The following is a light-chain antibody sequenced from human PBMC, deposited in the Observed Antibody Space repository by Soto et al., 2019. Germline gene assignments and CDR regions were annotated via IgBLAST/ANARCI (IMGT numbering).Light chain of an antibody. CDR1: QSVSSN. CDR2: GAS. CDR3: QQYNEWPRT. Sequence: EIVMTQSPATVSLSPGERATLSCRASQSVSSNLAWYQQKPGQATRLLIYGASTRATGIPARFSGSGSGTEFTLTISSLQSEDFAVYYCQQYNEWPRTFGQGTKVEIK. J-gene: IGKJ1*01. V-gene: IGKV3-15*01.